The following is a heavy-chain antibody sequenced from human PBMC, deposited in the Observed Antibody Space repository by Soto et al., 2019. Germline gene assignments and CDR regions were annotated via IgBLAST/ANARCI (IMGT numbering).Heavy chain of an antibody. CDR3: ATTGLLWCGDDLNPHPNWFDP. J-gene: IGHJ5*02. D-gene: IGHD3-10*01. CDR2: IYYSGST. CDR1: GGSISSSSYY. Sequence: SETLSLTCTVSGGSISSSSYYWGWIRQPPGKGLEWIGSIYYSGSTYYNPSLKSRVTISVDTSKNQFSLKLSSVTAADTAVYYCATTGLLWCGDDLNPHPNWFDPWGQGTLVTVSS. V-gene: IGHV4-39*01.